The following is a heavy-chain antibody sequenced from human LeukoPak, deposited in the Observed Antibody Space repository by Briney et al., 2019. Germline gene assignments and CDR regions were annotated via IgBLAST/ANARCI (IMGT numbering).Heavy chain of an antibody. CDR1: GYTFTNFG. V-gene: IGHV1-18*01. J-gene: IGHJ4*02. CDR3: ARDGTSTDDF. D-gene: IGHD1-26*01. Sequence: GASVKVSCRTSGYTFTNFGISWVRQAPGQGLEWMGWISGNNDHTNYAQKFLGRVTMTTDTSTTTAYMELTSLTSDDTAVYYCARDGTSTDDFWGQGTLVTVSS. CDR2: ISGNNDHT.